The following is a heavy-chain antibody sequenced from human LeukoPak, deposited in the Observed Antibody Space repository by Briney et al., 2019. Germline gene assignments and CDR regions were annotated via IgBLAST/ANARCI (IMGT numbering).Heavy chain of an antibody. Sequence: SETLSLTCTVSGGSISSYYWSWIRQPPGKGLEWIGEINHSGSTNYNPSLKSRVTISVDTSKNQFSLKLSSVTAADTAVYYCARGRGYSYGYPYYFDYWGQGTLVTVSS. CDR2: INHSGST. D-gene: IGHD5-18*01. CDR3: ARGRGYSYGYPYYFDY. J-gene: IGHJ4*02. V-gene: IGHV4-34*01. CDR1: GGSISSYY.